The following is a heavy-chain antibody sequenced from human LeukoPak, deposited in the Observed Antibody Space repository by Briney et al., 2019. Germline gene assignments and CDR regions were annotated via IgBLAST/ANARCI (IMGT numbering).Heavy chain of an antibody. CDR1: GGSISSGDYY. D-gene: IGHD3-10*01. CDR3: ARDRGDYYGSGSYGTGFDY. Sequence: ASQTLSLTCTVSGGSISSGDYYWSWIRQPPGKGLEWIGYIYYSGSTYYNPSLKSRVTISVDTSKNQFSLKLSSVTAADTAVYYCARDRGDYYGSGSYGTGFDYWGQGTLVTVSS. J-gene: IGHJ4*02. CDR2: IYYSGST. V-gene: IGHV4-30-4*01.